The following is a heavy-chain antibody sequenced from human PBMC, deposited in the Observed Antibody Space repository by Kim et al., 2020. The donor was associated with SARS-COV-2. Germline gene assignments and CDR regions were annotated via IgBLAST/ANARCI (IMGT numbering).Heavy chain of an antibody. D-gene: IGHD6-13*01. Sequence: GGSLRLSCAASGFTFSDYYMSWIRQAPGKGLEWVSYISSSSSYTNYADSVKGRFTISRDNAKNSLYLQMNSLRAEDTAVYYCARALGSHSSSWYGDYWGQGTLVTVSS. J-gene: IGHJ4*02. CDR3: ARALGSHSSSWYGDY. V-gene: IGHV3-11*06. CDR2: ISSSSSYT. CDR1: GFTFSDYY.